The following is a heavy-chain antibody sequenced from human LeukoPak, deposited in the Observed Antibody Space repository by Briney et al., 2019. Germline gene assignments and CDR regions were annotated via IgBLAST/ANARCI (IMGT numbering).Heavy chain of an antibody. CDR3: AQDLAWIRFDN. CDR2: ISPRGDIK. CDR1: GFTFSSYS. D-gene: IGHD5-12*01. Sequence: GGSLRLSCAASGFTFSSYSMNWVRQAPGKGLEWVSGISPRGDIKYYADSVKGRFTISRDNSKNTVYLQMDSLRFEDAAIDYCAQDLAWIRFDNWGQGTLVTVSS. J-gene: IGHJ4*02. V-gene: IGHV3-23*01.